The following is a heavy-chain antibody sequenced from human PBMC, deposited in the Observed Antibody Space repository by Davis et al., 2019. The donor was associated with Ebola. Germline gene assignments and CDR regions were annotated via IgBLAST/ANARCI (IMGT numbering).Heavy chain of an antibody. D-gene: IGHD3-9*01. CDR1: GFSVSDKY. CDR2: LYSGGET. Sequence: GESLKIPCAASGFSVSDKYMSSVRQAPGKGLEWVSLLYSGGETKYADSVKDRFTISRDTSKNTLYLQMNSLRVEDTAVYYCARTTGRQDRDWPYFDNWGQGTLVTVSS. CDR3: ARTTGRQDRDWPYFDN. V-gene: IGHV3-53*01. J-gene: IGHJ4*02.